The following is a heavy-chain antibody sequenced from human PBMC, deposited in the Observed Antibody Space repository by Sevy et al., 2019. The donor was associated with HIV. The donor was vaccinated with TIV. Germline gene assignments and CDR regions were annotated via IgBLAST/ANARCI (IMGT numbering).Heavy chain of an antibody. CDR2: IKQDGSVK. Sequence: GGSLRLSCAASGFSLSTYWMSWVRQAPGKGLEWVANIKQDGSVKYYVDSVKGRFTISRVNARNLLYLQMNSLRAEDTALYYCVRAIAADGSFWGQGTLVTVSS. CDR1: GFSLSTYW. J-gene: IGHJ1*01. D-gene: IGHD6-13*01. V-gene: IGHV3-7*01. CDR3: VRAIAADGSF.